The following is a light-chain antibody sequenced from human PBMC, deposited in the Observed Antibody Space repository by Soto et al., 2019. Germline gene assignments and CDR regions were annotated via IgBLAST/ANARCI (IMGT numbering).Light chain of an antibody. V-gene: IGLV2-8*01. CDR1: SSDVGGYNY. CDR2: EVS. CDR3: SSFAGNNNLV. Sequence: QSALTQPPSASGSPGQSVTISCTGTSSDVGGYNYVSWYQPHPGKAPKLMISEVSKRPSGVPDRLSVSKSGNTASLTVSGLQAEDEADYYCSSFAGNNNLVFGGGTKVTGL. J-gene: IGLJ2*01.